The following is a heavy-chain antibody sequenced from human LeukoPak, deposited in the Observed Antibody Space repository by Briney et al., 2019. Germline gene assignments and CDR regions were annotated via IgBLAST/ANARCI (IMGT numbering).Heavy chain of an antibody. V-gene: IGHV3-30*02. Sequence: GGSLRLSCVVSGFTLTNYGMHWVRQAPGKGLEWVAFIRYDGSLQNYADSVKGRFTISRDDSKNTLYLQMNSLRPEDTAVYYCAVIRDYDSSGNHYWGQGTLVTVSS. J-gene: IGHJ4*02. CDR2: IRYDGSLQ. D-gene: IGHD3-22*01. CDR1: GFTLTNYG. CDR3: AVIRDYDSSGNHY.